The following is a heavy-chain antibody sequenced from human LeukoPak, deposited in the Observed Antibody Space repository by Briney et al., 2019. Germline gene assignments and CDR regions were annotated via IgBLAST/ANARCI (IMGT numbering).Heavy chain of an antibody. D-gene: IGHD6-19*01. Sequence: SETLSLTCAVNGGSFSGYYWNWFRQSPGWGLEWIGEVNHSGSTNYNPSLKSRVTISVDTSRDHFSLRLSSVTAADTAVYYCARGSGGTFACWGRGILVTVSS. CDR3: ARGSGGTFAC. V-gene: IGHV4-34*01. CDR2: VNHSGST. J-gene: IGHJ4*02. CDR1: GGSFSGYY.